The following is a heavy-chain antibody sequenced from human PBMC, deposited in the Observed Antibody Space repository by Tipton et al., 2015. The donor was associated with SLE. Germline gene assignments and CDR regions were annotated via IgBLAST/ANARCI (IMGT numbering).Heavy chain of an antibody. Sequence: TLSLTCTVSGGSIETNYWNWMRQTPGKGLEWIGYISDGGGTNYNPSLKSRVTISVDPAKNEFSLKLTSVTAADTAVYYCARGKLTWRGAIIGVDVWGQGTTVNVSS. J-gene: IGHJ6*02. CDR1: GGSIETNY. D-gene: IGHD2-15*01. CDR2: ISDGGGT. CDR3: ARGKLTWRGAIIGVDV. V-gene: IGHV4-59*08.